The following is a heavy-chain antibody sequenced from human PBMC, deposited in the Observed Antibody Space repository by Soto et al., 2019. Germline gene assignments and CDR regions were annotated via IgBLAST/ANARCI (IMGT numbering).Heavy chain of an antibody. CDR1: GCFSSRYY. J-gene: IGHJ4*02. V-gene: IGHV4-59*01. CDR2: IYYSGST. Sequence: LFLACSVSGCFSSRYYRRGTRHPPRQVLEMCGYIYYSGSTNYNPSLRSRVTVPVDMSKNQFSLKLCSVTAADTAVYYCARVATPSSYDILTGYPYYFAYWGRGTLVTVSS. CDR3: ARVATPSSYDILTGYPYYFAY. D-gene: IGHD3-9*01.